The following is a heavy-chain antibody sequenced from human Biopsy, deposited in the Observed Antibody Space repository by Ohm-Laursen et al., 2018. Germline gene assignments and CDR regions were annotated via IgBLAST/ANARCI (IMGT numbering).Heavy chain of an antibody. J-gene: IGHJ5*02. Sequence: SVNVSCKFYGGTFGNYAISWVRHAPGEGLEWMGGIITFFRTVNYAQKFEARLSITADESTTTAYMEPSCLRSEDTAVYFCARGYSRRVSIFEASIYWFDAWGQGTLVTVSS. CDR3: ARGYSRRVSIFEASIYWFDA. D-gene: IGHD3-10*01. V-gene: IGHV1-69*13. CDR2: IITFFRTV. CDR1: GGTFGNYA.